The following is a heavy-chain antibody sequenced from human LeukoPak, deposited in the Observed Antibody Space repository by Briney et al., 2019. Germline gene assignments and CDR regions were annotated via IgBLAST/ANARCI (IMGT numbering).Heavy chain of an antibody. Sequence: GASVKVSCKASGYTFTSYDINWVRQATGQGLEWMGWMNPNSGNTGYAQKFQGRVTMTRNTSISTAYMELSSLRSDDTAVYYCARGFLEWLFFDYWGQGTLVTVSS. CDR1: GYTFTSYD. CDR3: ARGFLEWLFFDY. D-gene: IGHD3-3*01. V-gene: IGHV1-8*01. CDR2: MNPNSGNT. J-gene: IGHJ4*02.